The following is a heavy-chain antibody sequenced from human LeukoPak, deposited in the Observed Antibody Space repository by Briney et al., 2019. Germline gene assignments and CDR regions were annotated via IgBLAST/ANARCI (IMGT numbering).Heavy chain of an antibody. CDR1: GFTFSSYS. CDR3: ARLDYYDSSGLDYYYGMDV. CDR2: ISSSSSTI. Sequence: PGGSLRLSCAASGFTFSSYSMNWVRQAPGKGLEWVSYISSSSSTIYYADSVKGRFTISRDNSKNTLYLQMNSLRAEDTAVYYCARLDYYDSSGLDYYYGMDVWGQGTTVTVSS. V-gene: IGHV3-48*01. D-gene: IGHD3-22*01. J-gene: IGHJ6*02.